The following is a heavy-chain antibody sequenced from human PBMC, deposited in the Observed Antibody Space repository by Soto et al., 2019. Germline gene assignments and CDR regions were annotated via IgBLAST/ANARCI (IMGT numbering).Heavy chain of an antibody. Sequence: QVQLVESGGGVVQPGRSLRLSCAASGFTFSSYAMHWVRQAPGKGLEWVAVISYDGSNKYYADSVKGRFTISRDNSKNTLYLQMNSLGAEDTAVYYCARERWEEVNWFDPWGQGTLVTVSS. CDR3: ARERWEEVNWFDP. J-gene: IGHJ5*02. D-gene: IGHD1-26*01. CDR2: ISYDGSNK. V-gene: IGHV3-30-3*01. CDR1: GFTFSSYA.